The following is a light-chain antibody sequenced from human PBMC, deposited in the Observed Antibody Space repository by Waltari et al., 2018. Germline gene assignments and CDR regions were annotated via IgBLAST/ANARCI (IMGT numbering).Light chain of an antibody. CDR3: QSYDTSLSVV. CDR2: GST. V-gene: IGLV1-40*01. Sequence: QSVLTQPPPVSGAPGQRVTIPCTGRGPNIGAGDDVHWYQPLPRAAPTLLMYGSTSRSLGVPDRFFGSTSGTSASLAITGLQAEDEADYYCQSYDTSLSVVFGGGTKLTVL. CDR1: GPNIGAGDD. J-gene: IGLJ3*02.